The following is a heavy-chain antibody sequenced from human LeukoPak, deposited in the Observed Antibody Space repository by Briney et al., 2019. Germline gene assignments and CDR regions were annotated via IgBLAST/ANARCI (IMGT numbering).Heavy chain of an antibody. D-gene: IGHD3-22*01. CDR3: ARDSVHYYDSSGYSYYFDY. V-gene: IGHV4-4*07. CDR1: GGSISSYY. CDR2: IYTSGST. Sequence: SETLSLTCTVSGGSISSYYWSWIRQPAGKGLEWIGRIYTSGSTNYNPSLKSRVTISVDKSKNQFSLKLSSVTAADTAVYYCARDSVHYYDSSGYSYYFDYWGQGTLVTVS. J-gene: IGHJ4*02.